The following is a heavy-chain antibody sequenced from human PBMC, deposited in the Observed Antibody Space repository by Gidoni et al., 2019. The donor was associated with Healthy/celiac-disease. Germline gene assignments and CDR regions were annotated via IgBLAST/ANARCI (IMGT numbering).Heavy chain of an antibody. V-gene: IGHV4-39*01. D-gene: IGHD3-16*01. CDR3: ARLIKLYYFDY. CDR1: CGSISSSTYY. Sequence: LQLQESGPGLVKPSETLSLTFTVSCGSISSSTYYWGWIRQPPGKGLEWIGSIYYSGSTYYNPSLKSRVTISVDTSKNQFSLKLSSVTAADTAVYYCARLIKLYYFDYWGQGTLVTVSS. J-gene: IGHJ4*02. CDR2: IYYSGST.